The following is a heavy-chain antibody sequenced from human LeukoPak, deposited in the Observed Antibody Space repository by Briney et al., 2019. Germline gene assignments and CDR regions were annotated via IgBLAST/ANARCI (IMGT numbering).Heavy chain of an antibody. Sequence: SETLSLTCTVSGGSISSYYWSWIRQPAGKGLEWIGRIYTSGSTNYNPSLKSRVTMSVDTSKNQFSLKLSSVTAADTAVYYCARARVGLRKYYYYYGMDVWGQGTTVTVPS. V-gene: IGHV4-4*07. J-gene: IGHJ6*02. D-gene: IGHD4-17*01. CDR3: ARARVGLRKYYYYYGMDV. CDR2: IYTSGST. CDR1: GGSISSYY.